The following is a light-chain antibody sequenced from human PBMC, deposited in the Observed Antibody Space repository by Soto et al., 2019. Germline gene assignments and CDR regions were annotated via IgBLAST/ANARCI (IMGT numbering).Light chain of an antibody. J-gene: IGLJ2*01. V-gene: IGLV1-47*01. CDR1: NYNIGSNY. CDR2: RNT. Sequence: QAVVTQPPSASGAPGQRVTISCSGSNYNIGSNYVYWYQQLPGTAPRLLIFRNTQRPSGVPDRFSGSKSVTSASLAISGLRSEDVADYYCASWDDSLRDVVFGGGTKLTVL. CDR3: ASWDDSLRDVV.